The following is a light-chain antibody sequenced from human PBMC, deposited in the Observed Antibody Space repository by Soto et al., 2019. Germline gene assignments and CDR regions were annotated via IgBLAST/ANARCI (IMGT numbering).Light chain of an antibody. CDR1: QSLLRSNGYNC. V-gene: IGKV2-28*01. Sequence: EIVMTQSPVSLPVTPGEPASISCRSSQSLLRSNGYNCLDWYLQKPGQSPQLLIYLGSNRASGVPDRXSXXXXGTXXTXKXXXXXXXDXGIYYCVQVLQTPLTFGGGTRVEIK. CDR2: LGS. J-gene: IGKJ4*01. CDR3: VQVLQTPLT.